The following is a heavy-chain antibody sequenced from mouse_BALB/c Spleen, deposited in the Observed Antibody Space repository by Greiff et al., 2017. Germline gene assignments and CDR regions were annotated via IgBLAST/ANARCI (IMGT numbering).Heavy chain of an antibody. V-gene: IGHV5-12-2*01. CDR1: GFTFSSYT. CDR2: ISNGGGST. CDR3: ERHSPYGPCAMDY. J-gene: IGHJ4*01. D-gene: IGHD1-1*02. Sequence: EVKVVESGGGLVQPGGSLNLSCAASGFTFSSYTMSWVRQTPEKRLEWVAYISNGGGSTYYPDTVKGRFNSSRDSAKNTLYLQMSSLKSEDTAMYYCERHSPYGPCAMDYWGQGTSVTVSA.